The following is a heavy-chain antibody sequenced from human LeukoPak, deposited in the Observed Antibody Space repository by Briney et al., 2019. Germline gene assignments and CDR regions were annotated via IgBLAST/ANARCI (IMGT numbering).Heavy chain of an antibody. Sequence: SETLSLTCTVSGGSISSYYWSWIRQPPGKGLEWIGYIYYSGSTYYNPSLKSRVSISVDTPKNQFSLKLSSVTAADTAVYYCARLPSRPYYFDYWGQGTLVTVSS. CDR2: IYYSGST. CDR1: GGSISSYY. V-gene: IGHV4-59*01. CDR3: ARLPSRPYYFDY. J-gene: IGHJ4*02.